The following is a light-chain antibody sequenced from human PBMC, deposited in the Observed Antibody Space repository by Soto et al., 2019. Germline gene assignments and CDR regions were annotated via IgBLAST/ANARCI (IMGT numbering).Light chain of an antibody. CDR1: QSISSNF. V-gene: IGKV3-20*01. CDR2: GAS. CDR3: QRHTSSPWT. Sequence: EIVLTQSPGTLSLSPGERATLSCRAGQSISSNFLAWYQQKPGQAPRLLIYGASSRATGIPDRFSGSGSGTDFTLTISRLEPEDFAVYYCQRHTSSPWTFGQGTKVDIK. J-gene: IGKJ1*01.